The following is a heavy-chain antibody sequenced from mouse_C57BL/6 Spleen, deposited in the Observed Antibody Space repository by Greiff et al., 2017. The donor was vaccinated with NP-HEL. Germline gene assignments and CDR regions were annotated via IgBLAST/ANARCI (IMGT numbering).Heavy chain of an antibody. V-gene: IGHV5-17*01. Sequence: EVQLVESGGGLVKPGGSLKLSCAASGFTFSDYGMHWVRQAPEKGLEWVAYISSGSSTIYYADTVKGRFTISRDNAKNTLFLQMTSLRSEDTAMYYCARGVYYGIRYFDVWGTGTTVTVSS. CDR2: ISSGSSTI. J-gene: IGHJ1*03. CDR3: ARGVYYGIRYFDV. D-gene: IGHD1-1*01. CDR1: GFTFSDYG.